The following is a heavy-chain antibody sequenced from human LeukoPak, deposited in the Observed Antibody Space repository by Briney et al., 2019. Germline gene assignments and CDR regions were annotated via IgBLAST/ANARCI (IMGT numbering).Heavy chain of an antibody. V-gene: IGHV4-61*08. D-gene: IGHD4-11*01. CDR1: GXSVSSGDYY. Sequence: SETLSLTCTISGXSVSSGDYYWSWIRQPPGKGLEWIGYIYYRGTTNYNPSLKSRVTISVDTYKNQFSLKLSSVTAADTAVYYCARDQYGMDVWGQGTTVTVS. J-gene: IGHJ6*02. CDR2: IYYRGTT. CDR3: ARDQYGMDV.